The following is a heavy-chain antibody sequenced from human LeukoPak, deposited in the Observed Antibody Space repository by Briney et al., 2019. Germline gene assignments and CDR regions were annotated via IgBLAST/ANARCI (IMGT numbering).Heavy chain of an antibody. CDR1: GFTFSSYA. CDR3: ARLYSYGLDY. J-gene: IGHJ4*02. V-gene: IGHV3-30*04. Sequence: GGSPRLSCAASGFTFSSYAMHWVRQAPGKGLEWVAVISYDGSNKYYADSVKGRFTISRDNSKNTLYLQMNSLRAEDTAVYYCARLYSYGLDYWGQGTLVTVSS. CDR2: ISYDGSNK. D-gene: IGHD5-18*01.